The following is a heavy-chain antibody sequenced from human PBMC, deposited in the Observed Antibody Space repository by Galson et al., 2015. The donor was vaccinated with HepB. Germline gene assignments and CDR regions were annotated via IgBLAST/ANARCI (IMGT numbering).Heavy chain of an antibody. CDR2: IGSSGTI. D-gene: IGHD1-1*01. Sequence: SLRLSCAASGFTISDYGIDWVRLPPGKGLEWVSGIGSSGTIYYTDSVKGRFTISRDNSKNTVYLQMDSLSAEDTAQYYCAVNMRRGTDDYWGQGTLVTVSS. V-gene: IGHV3-23*01. J-gene: IGHJ4*02. CDR1: GFTISDYG. CDR3: AVNMRRGTDDY.